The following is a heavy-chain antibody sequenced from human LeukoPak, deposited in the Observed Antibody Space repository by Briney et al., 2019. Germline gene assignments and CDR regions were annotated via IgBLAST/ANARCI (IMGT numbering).Heavy chain of an antibody. J-gene: IGHJ4*02. CDR2: IKEDGSAK. D-gene: IGHD2-8*01. CDR1: GFTFSTYC. V-gene: IGHV3-7*04. Sequence: PGGSLRLSCAASGFTFSTYCMSWVRQAPGKGLEWVANIKEDGSAKYYVDSVKGRFTISRDNAKNSLYLQMNSLRAEDTAVYYCARDYDGVRGHWWGQGTLVTVSS. CDR3: ARDYDGVRGHW.